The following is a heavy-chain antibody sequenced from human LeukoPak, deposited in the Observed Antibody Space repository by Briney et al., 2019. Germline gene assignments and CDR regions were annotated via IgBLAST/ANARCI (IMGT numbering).Heavy chain of an antibody. J-gene: IGHJ5*02. CDR2: ISGGGVNT. D-gene: IGHD3-22*01. CDR1: GFTFNSYA. V-gene: IGHV3-23*01. Sequence: GGSLRLSCAASGFTFNSYAMTWVRQAPGKGLEWVSAISGGGVNTYYADSVKGRFTISRDNSKNMLYLQMNSLRAEDTAVYYCAKTLGYSGYFSPWGQGTLVTVTS. CDR3: AKTLGYSGYFSP.